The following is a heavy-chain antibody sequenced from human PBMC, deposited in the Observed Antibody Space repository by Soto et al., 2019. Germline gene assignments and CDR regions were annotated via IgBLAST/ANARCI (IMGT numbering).Heavy chain of an antibody. CDR3: ARDGGGHYDFWSGYPPLNWFDP. D-gene: IGHD3-3*01. V-gene: IGHV1-18*01. CDR1: GYTFTSYG. Sequence: VASVKVSCKASGYTFTSYGISWVRQAPGQGLEWMGWISAYNGNTNYAQKLQGRVTMTTGTSTSTAYMELRSLRSDDTAVYYCARDGGGHYDFWSGYPPLNWFDPWGQGTLVTVSS. J-gene: IGHJ5*02. CDR2: ISAYNGNT.